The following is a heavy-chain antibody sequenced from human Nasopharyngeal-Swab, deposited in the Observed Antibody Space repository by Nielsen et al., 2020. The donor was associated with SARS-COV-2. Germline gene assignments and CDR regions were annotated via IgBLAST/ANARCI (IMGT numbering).Heavy chain of an antibody. CDR2: ISSSGSTI. CDR1: GFTFSDYY. Sequence: GESLKISCAASGFTFSDYYMSWIRQAPGKGLEWVSYISSSGSTIYYQDSVNGRFTISRDNAKNSLYLQMNSLRAEDTAVYYCARAAPYYYDSSGYYPFDYWGQGTLVTVSS. CDR3: ARAAPYYYDSSGYYPFDY. V-gene: IGHV3-11*01. D-gene: IGHD3-22*01. J-gene: IGHJ4*02.